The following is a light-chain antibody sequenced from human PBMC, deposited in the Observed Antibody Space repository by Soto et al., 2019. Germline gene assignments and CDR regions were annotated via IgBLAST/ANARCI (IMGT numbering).Light chain of an antibody. Sequence: QSALTQPASVSGSPGQSITISCSGTGSDIGGYNYVSWYQQHPGKAPKLVIYEVNHRPSGVSNRFSGSKSGNTASLTISGLQVEDEADYYCNSYTDATTLVVFGGGTKLTVL. CDR1: GSDIGGYNY. V-gene: IGLV2-14*01. J-gene: IGLJ2*01. CDR2: EVN. CDR3: NSYTDATTLVV.